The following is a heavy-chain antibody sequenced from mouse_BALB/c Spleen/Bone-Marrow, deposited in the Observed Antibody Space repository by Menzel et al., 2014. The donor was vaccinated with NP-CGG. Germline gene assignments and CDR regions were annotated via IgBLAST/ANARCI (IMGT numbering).Heavy chain of an antibody. CDR1: GFTFSSFG. D-gene: IGHD4-1*01. CDR3: ARSGIIAPRAMDY. V-gene: IGHV5-17*02. Sequence: DVLLLEPGGASVQPGGFRKLSCAASGFTFSSFGMHWVRQAPEKWLEWVVYISSGSSTIYHAYIVKGRFTISRDNPNNTLFLQMTSLRSEDSAMYYCARSGIIAPRAMDYWGQGTSVTVSS. J-gene: IGHJ4*01. CDR2: ISSGSSTI.